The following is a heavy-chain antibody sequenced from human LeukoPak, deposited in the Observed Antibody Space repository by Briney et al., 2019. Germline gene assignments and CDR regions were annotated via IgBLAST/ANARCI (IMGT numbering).Heavy chain of an antibody. CDR3: ASSEEGLGFDP. Sequence: PGGSLRLSCAASGFTFSSYSMNWVRQAPGKGLEWIGEINHSGSTNYNPSLKNRVTISVDTSKNQFSLKLSSVTAADTAVYYCASSEEGLGFDPWGQGTLVTVSS. V-gene: IGHV4-34*01. CDR1: GFTFSSYS. J-gene: IGHJ5*02. D-gene: IGHD3-16*01. CDR2: INHSGST.